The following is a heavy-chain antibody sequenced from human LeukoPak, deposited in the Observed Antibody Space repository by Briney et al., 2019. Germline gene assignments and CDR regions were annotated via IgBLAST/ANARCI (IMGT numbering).Heavy chain of an antibody. J-gene: IGHJ4*02. Sequence: PGGSLRLSCAASGFTFSSYEMNWVRQAPGKGLEWVSYISSSGSTIYYADSVRGRFTISRDNSKNTLYLRMDSLRAEDTAIYYCTRKTPGRAPFDYWGQGILVTVSS. CDR1: GFTFSSYE. D-gene: IGHD2-15*01. V-gene: IGHV3-48*03. CDR3: TRKTPGRAPFDY. CDR2: ISSSGSTI.